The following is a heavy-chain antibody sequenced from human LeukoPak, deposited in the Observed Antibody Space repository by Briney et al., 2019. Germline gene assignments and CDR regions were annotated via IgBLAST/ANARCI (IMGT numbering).Heavy chain of an antibody. CDR3: ARDRGSTWPVGFYY. V-gene: IGHV3-21*01. Sequence: PGGSLRLSCAASGFTFSSYSMNWVRQAPGKGLEWVSSISSSSSYIYYADSVKGRFTISRDNAKKSLYLQMNSPRAEDTAVYYCARDRGSTWPVGFYYWGQGTLVTVSS. CDR1: GFTFSSYS. D-gene: IGHD6-13*01. CDR2: ISSSSSYI. J-gene: IGHJ4*02.